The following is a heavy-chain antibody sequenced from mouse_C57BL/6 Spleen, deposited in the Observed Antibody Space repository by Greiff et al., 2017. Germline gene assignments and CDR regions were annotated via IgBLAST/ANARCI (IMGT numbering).Heavy chain of an antibody. CDR3: ARDSMTTNFDV. V-gene: IGHV5-4*01. CDR1: GFTFRSYA. Sequence: EVQGVESGGGLVKPGGSLKLSCAASGFTFRSYAMSWVRRTPEKRLEWVATISDGGSYTYYPDNVKGRFTISRDNAKNNLYLQMSHLKSEDTAMYYCARDSMTTNFDVWGTGTTVTVSS. D-gene: IGHD2-4*01. CDR2: ISDGGSYT. J-gene: IGHJ1*03.